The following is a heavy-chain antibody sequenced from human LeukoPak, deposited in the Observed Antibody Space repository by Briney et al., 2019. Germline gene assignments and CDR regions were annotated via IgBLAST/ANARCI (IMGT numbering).Heavy chain of an antibody. CDR2: IYSGGST. D-gene: IGHD2-2*01. J-gene: IGHJ6*02. V-gene: IGHV3-66*01. CDR3: ARGQPDRGRDYYYGMDV. CDR1: GFTVSSNY. Sequence: GGALRLSCAASGFTVSSNYMSWVRQAPGKGLEWVSVIYSGGSTYYADSVKGRFTISRDNSKNTLYLQMNSLRAEDTAVYYCARGQPDRGRDYYYGMDVWGQGTTVTVSS.